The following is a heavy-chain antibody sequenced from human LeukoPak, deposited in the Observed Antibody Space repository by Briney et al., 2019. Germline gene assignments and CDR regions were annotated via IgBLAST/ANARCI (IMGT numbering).Heavy chain of an antibody. J-gene: IGHJ5*01. V-gene: IGHV4-59*11. D-gene: IGHD3-10*01. CDR1: GGFINDHF. Sequence: SSETLSLTCSVSGGFINDHFWSWVRQPPGKGLEWIGYAHVSGSANSIPSLKSRVIISADTSRNQFSLRLTSVTASDTAVYYCARDSKEYDSGSYEDHFDSWGPGTLVTVSS. CDR3: ARDSKEYDSGSYEDHFDS. CDR2: AHVSGSA.